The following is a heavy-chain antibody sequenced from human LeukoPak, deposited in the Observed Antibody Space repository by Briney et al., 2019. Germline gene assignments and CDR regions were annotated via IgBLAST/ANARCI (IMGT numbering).Heavy chain of an antibody. CDR1: GFTFSSYG. J-gene: IGHJ4*02. CDR3: AKVPEGY. D-gene: IGHD1-14*01. CDR2: ISYDGSNK. V-gene: IGHV3-30*18. Sequence: GRSLRLSCAASGFTFSSYGMHWARQAPGKGLEWVAVISYDGSNKYYADSVKGRFTISRDNSKNTLYLQMNSLRAEDTAVYYCAKVPEGYWGQGTLVTVSS.